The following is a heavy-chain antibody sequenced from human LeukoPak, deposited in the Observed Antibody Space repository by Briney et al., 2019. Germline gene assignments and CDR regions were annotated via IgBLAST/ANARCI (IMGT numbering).Heavy chain of an antibody. CDR1: GGSISSSSYY. Sequence: SETLSLTCTVSGGSISSSSYYWGWIRQPPGKGLEWIGNIYYSGSTYYNPSLKSRVTISVDTSKNQFSLKLSSVTAADTAVYYCARTGYGRDYYGMDVWGQGTTVTVSS. CDR3: ARTGYGRDYYGMDV. J-gene: IGHJ6*02. CDR2: IYYSGST. D-gene: IGHD1-26*01. V-gene: IGHV4-39*07.